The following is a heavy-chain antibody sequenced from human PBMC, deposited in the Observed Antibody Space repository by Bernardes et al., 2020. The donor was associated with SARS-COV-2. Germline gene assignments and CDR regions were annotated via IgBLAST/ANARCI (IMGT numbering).Heavy chain of an antibody. CDR2: IYWDDDK. V-gene: IGHV2-5*02. CDR1: GFSLSTSGVG. D-gene: IGHD3-3*01. J-gene: IGHJ6*02. Sequence: GPTLVKPTQTLTLTCTFSGFSLSTSGVGVGWIRQPPGKALEWLALIYWDDDKRYSPSLKSRLTITKDTSKNQVVLTMTNMDPVDTATYYCAKGGVGYYYYGMDVWGQGTTVTVSS. CDR3: AKGGVGYYYYGMDV.